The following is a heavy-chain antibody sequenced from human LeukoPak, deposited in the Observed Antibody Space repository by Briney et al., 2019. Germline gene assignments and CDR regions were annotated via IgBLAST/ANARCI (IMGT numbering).Heavy chain of an antibody. CDR3: ARGLAPYSYEYSGHDPYYYYNMDV. Sequence: ASVKVSCKASGYTLSTSTISWVRQAAGQGLEWMGWINPKNGKTSYAQKFQDRVTMTENTSTSTAYMELSSLRSEDTAVYYCARGLAPYSYEYSGHDPYYYYNMDVWGKGTTVIISS. CDR1: GYTLSTST. CDR2: INPKNGKT. J-gene: IGHJ6*03. V-gene: IGHV1-8*01. D-gene: IGHD3-22*01.